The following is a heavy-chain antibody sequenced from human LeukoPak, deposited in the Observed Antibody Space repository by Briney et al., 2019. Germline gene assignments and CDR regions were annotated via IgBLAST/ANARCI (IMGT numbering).Heavy chain of an antibody. CDR1: GFTFSSYA. J-gene: IGHJ4*02. D-gene: IGHD6-19*01. CDR3: AKEYPPFIAVGFPDD. CDR2: ISGSGGST. V-gene: IGHV3-23*01. Sequence: PGGSLRLSCAASGFTFSSYAMSWVRQAPGKGLERVSAISGSGGSTYYADSVKDRFTISRDNSKNTLYLQMNSLRAEDTGVYYGAKEYPPFIAVGFPDDWGQGTLVTVSS.